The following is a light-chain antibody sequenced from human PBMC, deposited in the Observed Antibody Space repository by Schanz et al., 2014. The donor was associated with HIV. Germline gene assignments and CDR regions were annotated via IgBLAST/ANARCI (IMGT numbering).Light chain of an antibody. CDR2: DNT. V-gene: IGLV1-40*01. J-gene: IGLJ3*02. CDR1: SSNIGADFD. Sequence: QSVLAQPPSVSGAPGQRVTISCTGSSSNIGADFDVHWYQLLPGTAPKLLIFDNTNRPSGVPARFSGSKSASSASLAISGLQAEDEADYYCSSYAGTTTHWVFGGGTKLTVL. CDR3: SSYAGTTTHWV.